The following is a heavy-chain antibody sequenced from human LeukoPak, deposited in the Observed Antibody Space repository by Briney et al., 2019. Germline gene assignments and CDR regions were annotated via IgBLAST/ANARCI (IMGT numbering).Heavy chain of an antibody. CDR3: AKVTVCSGCYFDY. D-gene: IGHD3-10*02. CDR2: INGPGDNP. Sequence: PGGSLRLSCAASGYTFSSHGITWVRQAPGKGLEWVSTINGPGDNPYYAETVKGRFTISRDNSKNTVYLQMNSLKAEDTAIYYCAKVTVCSGCYFDYWGQGALVTVSS. J-gene: IGHJ4*02. V-gene: IGHV3-23*01. CDR1: GYTFSSHG.